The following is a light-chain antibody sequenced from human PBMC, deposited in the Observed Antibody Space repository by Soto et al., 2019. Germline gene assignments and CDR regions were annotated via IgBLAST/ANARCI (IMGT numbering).Light chain of an antibody. Sequence: IVLTQSPATLSLSPGESATLSCRASQSISSYLAWYQQKPGQAPRLLIYNASNRATGIPARFSGGGSGTDFTLTISSLEPEDFAVYYCQQRSNWPPYTFVQGTKLEIK. J-gene: IGKJ2*01. V-gene: IGKV3-11*01. CDR2: NAS. CDR3: QQRSNWPPYT. CDR1: QSISSY.